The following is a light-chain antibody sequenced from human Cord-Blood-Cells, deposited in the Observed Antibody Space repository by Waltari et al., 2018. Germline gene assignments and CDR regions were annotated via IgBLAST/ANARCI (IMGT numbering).Light chain of an antibody. CDR1: ALQHKQ. Sequence: SYQLTQPPSVSVSPGQTARIHSPGAALQHKQAHWYQKNSGQAPMLVISEDSKRPSGIPERFSGSSSGTMATLTISGAQVEDEADYYCYSTDSSGNHYVFGTGTKVTVL. CDR3: YSTDSSGNHYV. CDR2: EDS. J-gene: IGLJ1*01. V-gene: IGLV3-10*01.